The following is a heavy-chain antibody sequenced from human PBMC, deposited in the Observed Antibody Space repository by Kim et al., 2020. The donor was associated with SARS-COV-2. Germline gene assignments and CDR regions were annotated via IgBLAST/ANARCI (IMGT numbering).Heavy chain of an antibody. CDR2: IIPIFGTA. CDR3: RLSAADYYYYGMDV. V-gene: IGHV1-69*13. CDR1: GGTFSSYA. J-gene: IGHJ6*02. Sequence: SVKFSCKASGGTFSSYAISWVRQAPGQGLELMGGIIPIFGTANYAQKFQGRVTITADESTSTAYMELSSLRSEDTAVYYCRLSAADYYYYGMDVWGQGTTVTVSS. D-gene: IGHD2-2*01.